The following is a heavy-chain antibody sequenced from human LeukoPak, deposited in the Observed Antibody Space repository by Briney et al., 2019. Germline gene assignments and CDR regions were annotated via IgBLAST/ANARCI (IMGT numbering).Heavy chain of an antibody. D-gene: IGHD3-3*01. Sequence: SETLSLTCTVSGGSISSSSYYWGWIRQPPGKGLEWIGSIYYSGSTYYNPSLKSRVTISVDTSKNQFSLKLSSVTAADTAVYYCARQDAIFGVVMAANWFDPWGQGTLVTVSS. CDR3: ARQDAIFGVVMAANWFDP. CDR1: GGSISSSSYY. V-gene: IGHV4-39*01. CDR2: IYYSGST. J-gene: IGHJ5*02.